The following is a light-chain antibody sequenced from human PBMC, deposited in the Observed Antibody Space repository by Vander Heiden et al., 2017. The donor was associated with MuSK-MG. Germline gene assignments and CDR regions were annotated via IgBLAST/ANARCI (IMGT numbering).Light chain of an antibody. Sequence: DIQMTQSPSSLSASVGDRVTITCRASQSISSYLNWYQQKPGKAPKLLIYAASSLQSGVPSRFSGSGYGTDFTLTISSRQPEDFATYYCQQSDSNPLFTFGHGTKVDIK. CDR1: QSISSY. V-gene: IGKV1-39*01. CDR3: QQSDSNPLFT. CDR2: AAS. J-gene: IGKJ3*01.